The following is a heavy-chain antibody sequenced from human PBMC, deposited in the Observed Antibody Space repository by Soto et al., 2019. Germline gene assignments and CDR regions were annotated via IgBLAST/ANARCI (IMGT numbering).Heavy chain of an antibody. V-gene: IGHV1-69*02. CDR1: GGTFSSFT. D-gene: IGHD3-10*01. CDR2: IIPILGIA. Sequence: ASVKVSCKASGGTFSSFTISWVRQAPGQGLEWMGRIIPILGIANYAQKFQGRVTITADKSTSTAYMELSSLRSEDTAVYYCARGFTMVRGYYYYYGMDVWGQGTTVTVSS. CDR3: ARGFTMVRGYYYYYGMDV. J-gene: IGHJ6*02.